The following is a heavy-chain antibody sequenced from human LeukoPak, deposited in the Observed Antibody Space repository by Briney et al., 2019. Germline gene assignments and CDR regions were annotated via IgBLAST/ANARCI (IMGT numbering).Heavy chain of an antibody. V-gene: IGHV3-7*01. Sequence: GGSLRLSCAVSGFTFSRYCMIWVRQAPGKGLEWVASIQQDGNEKYYVESVKGRFTISRDNGANSLYLQMNSLRAEDTAVYYCARGAAALPSYYYYYMDVWGKGTTVTVSS. J-gene: IGHJ6*03. CDR3: ARGAAALPSYYYYYMDV. CDR1: GFTFSRYC. CDR2: IQQDGNEK. D-gene: IGHD2-2*01.